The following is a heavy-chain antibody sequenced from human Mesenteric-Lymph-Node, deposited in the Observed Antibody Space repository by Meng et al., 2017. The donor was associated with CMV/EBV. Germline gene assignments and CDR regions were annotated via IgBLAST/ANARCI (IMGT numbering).Heavy chain of an antibody. CDR3: AKDRAHSTPGPLYYYYRGMDV. D-gene: IGHD2-21*01. Sequence: GESLKISCVVSGVDFSAHGMHWVRQAPGKGLEWLSYIHYDATFIDYEDSVKGRFTISRDNSKNTLFLQMNSLRGEDTAVYYCAKDRAHSTPGPLYYYYRGMDVWGQGTTVTVSS. CDR1: GVDFSAHG. V-gene: IGHV3-30*02. CDR2: IHYDATFI. J-gene: IGHJ6*02.